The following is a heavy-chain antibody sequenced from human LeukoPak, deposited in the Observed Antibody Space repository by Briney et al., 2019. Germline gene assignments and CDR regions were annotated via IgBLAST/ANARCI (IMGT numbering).Heavy chain of an antibody. V-gene: IGHV3-21*04. CDR1: GFTFSNYN. Sequence: GGSLRLSCAASGFTFSNYNMNWVRQAPGKGLEWVSFIFSSSTYIYYEDSLKGRFTISRDNAKNSLYLQMNSLRPEDTAVYYCARLPKTTYFDYWGQGTLVSVSS. CDR3: ARLPKTTYFDY. J-gene: IGHJ4*02. D-gene: IGHD4-11*01. CDR2: IFSSSTYI.